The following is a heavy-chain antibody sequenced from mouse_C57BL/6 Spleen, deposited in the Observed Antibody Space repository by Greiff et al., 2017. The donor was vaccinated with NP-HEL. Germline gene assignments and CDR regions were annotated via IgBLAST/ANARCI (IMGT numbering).Heavy chain of an antibody. CDR1: GFTFSSYA. D-gene: IGHD2-1*01. CDR2: ISDGGSYT. V-gene: IGHV5-4*01. J-gene: IGHJ1*03. CDR3: ARDQGGNYRYFDV. Sequence: EVQLVESGGGLVKPGGSLKLSCAASGFTFSSYAMSWVRQTPEKRLEWVATISDGGSYTYYPDNVKGRFTISRDNAKNNMYLQLNHLKSEDTAMYYCARDQGGNYRYFDVWGTGTTVTVSS.